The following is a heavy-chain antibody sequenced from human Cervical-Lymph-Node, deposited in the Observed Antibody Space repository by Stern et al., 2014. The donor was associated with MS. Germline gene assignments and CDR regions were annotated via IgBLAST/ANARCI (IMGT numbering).Heavy chain of an antibody. Sequence: QVQLQESGPGQVKPSETLSLSCTVSGRSISGYYWTWIRQPPGKGLELNGHIYYPGSTYYNPSLKSRVAMSIDTSKNQFSLKLSSVTSSDTAVYYCARMFQAFDIWGRGTMVTVS. CDR3: ARMFQAFDI. J-gene: IGHJ3*02. V-gene: IGHV4-59*01. D-gene: IGHD3-10*02. CDR1: GRSISGYY. CDR2: IYYPGST.